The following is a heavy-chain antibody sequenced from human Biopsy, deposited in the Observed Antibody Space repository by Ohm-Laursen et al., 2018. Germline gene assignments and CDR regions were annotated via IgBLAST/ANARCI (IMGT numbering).Heavy chain of an antibody. CDR1: GDSISSSSYF. CDR2: THYSGIS. D-gene: IGHD3-22*01. J-gene: IGHJ4*02. CDR3: ARGGSFYHSSGLYHIAFDY. V-gene: IGHV4-39*01. Sequence: SETLSLTCAVSGDSISSSSYFWGWIRQPPGKGLEWIGSTHYSGISYSNPSLTSRAAISVHTSKNLFSLRLTSVTAADTAVYYCARGGSFYHSSGLYHIAFDYWGQGALVTVSS.